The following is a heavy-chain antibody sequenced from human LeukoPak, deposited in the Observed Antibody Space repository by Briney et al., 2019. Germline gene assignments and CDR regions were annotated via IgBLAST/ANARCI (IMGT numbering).Heavy chain of an antibody. Sequence: ASVKVSCKASGYTFTSYYMHWVRQASGQGLEWMGIINPSGGSTSYAQKFQGRVTMTRDTSTSTVYMELSSLRSEDTAVYYCARAWRDGYKYGYYFDYWGQGTLVTVSS. CDR1: GYTFTSYY. J-gene: IGHJ4*02. D-gene: IGHD5-24*01. CDR3: ARAWRDGYKYGYYFDY. V-gene: IGHV1-46*01. CDR2: INPSGGST.